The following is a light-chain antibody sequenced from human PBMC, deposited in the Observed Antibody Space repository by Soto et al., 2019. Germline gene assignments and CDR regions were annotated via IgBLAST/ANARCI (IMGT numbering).Light chain of an antibody. CDR2: DVS. CDR1: SSDVGGYNY. CDR3: SSFPGGFYV. V-gene: IGLV2-14*01. Sequence: QSVLTQPASVSGSPGQSITISCTGTSSDVGGYNYVSWYQQHPGKAPKLMIYDVSDRPSGVFNRFSGSKSGNTASLTISGLRAEDEADFSCSSFPGGFYVFGTGTKVPVL. J-gene: IGLJ1*01.